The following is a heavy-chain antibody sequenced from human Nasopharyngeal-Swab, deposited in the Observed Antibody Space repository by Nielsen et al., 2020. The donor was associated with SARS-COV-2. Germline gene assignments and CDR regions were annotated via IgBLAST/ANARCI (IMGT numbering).Heavy chain of an antibody. CDR1: GFTFSSYG. Sequence: GESLKISCAASGFTFSSYGMHWVRQAPGKGLEWVAVISYDGSNKYYADSVKGRFTISRDNSKNTLYLQMNSLRAEDTAVYYCAIRSGGSCYWGQGTLVTVSS. V-gene: IGHV3-30*03. CDR2: ISYDGSNK. J-gene: IGHJ4*02. CDR3: AIRSGGSCY. D-gene: IGHD2-15*01.